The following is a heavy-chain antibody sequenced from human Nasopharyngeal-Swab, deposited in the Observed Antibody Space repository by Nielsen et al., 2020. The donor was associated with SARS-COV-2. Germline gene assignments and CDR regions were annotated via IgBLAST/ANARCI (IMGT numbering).Heavy chain of an antibody. V-gene: IGHV1-2*04. CDR2: INPNSGGT. CDR1: GYNFIDYY. CDR3: ARARTPYDDSDGFDI. Sequence: ASVKVSCKASGYNFIDYYIHWVRQAPGQGLEWMAWINPNSGGTSYAQKFQGWVTMTRDTSISTAYMELGRLRSNDTAVYYCARARTPYDDSDGFDIWGQGTMVSVSS. D-gene: IGHD4-17*01. J-gene: IGHJ3*02.